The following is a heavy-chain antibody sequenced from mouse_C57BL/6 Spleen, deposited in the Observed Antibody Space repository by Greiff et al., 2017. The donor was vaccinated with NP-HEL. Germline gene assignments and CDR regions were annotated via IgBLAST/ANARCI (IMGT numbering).Heavy chain of an antibody. CDR3: ATGGSYAMDY. D-gene: IGHD1-1*01. Sequence: EVQLQESGPGMVKPSQSLSLTCTVTGYSITSGYDWHWIRHLPGNKLEWMGYISYSGSTNYNPSLKSRISITHDTSKNHFFLKLNSVTTEDTATYYCATGGSYAMDYWGQGTSVTVSS. CDR2: ISYSGST. J-gene: IGHJ4*01. V-gene: IGHV3-1*01. CDR1: GYSITSGYD.